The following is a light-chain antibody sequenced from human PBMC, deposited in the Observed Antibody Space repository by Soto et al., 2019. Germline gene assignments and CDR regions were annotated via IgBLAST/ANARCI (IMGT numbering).Light chain of an antibody. CDR2: GAS. J-gene: IGKJ1*01. Sequence: EIVMTQSPATLSVSAGERATLSCRASQSVSSNLAWYQQKPGQAPRLLIYGASTRDTGIPARFSGSGSGTEFTLTISSLQSEDFAVYYCQQYNNWPGTFGQGTKVEIK. V-gene: IGKV3-15*01. CDR3: QQYNNWPGT. CDR1: QSVSSN.